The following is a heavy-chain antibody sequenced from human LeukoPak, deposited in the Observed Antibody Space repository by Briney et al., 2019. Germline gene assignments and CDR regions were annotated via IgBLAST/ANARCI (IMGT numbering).Heavy chain of an antibody. Sequence: PSETLSLTCTVSGGSISSSSYYWGWIRQPPGKGLEWIGSIYYSGSTYYNPSLKSRVTISVDTSKNQFSLKLSSVTAADTAVYYCARLPPRSSGWYVPTERFDPWGQGTLVTVSS. J-gene: IGHJ5*02. CDR2: IYYSGST. V-gene: IGHV4-39*01. D-gene: IGHD6-19*01. CDR3: ARLPPRSSGWYVPTERFDP. CDR1: GGSISSSSYY.